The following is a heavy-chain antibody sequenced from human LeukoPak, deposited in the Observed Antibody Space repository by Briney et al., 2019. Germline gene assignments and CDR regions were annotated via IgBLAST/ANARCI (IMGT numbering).Heavy chain of an antibody. V-gene: IGHV1-18*01. Sequence: ASVKVSCKASGYTFTSYGISWVRQAPGQGLEWMGWISAYNGNTNYAQELQGRVTMTTDTSTSTAYMELRSLRSDDTAVYYCARDHGAEYCSSTSCQPFDYWGQGTLVTVSS. CDR2: ISAYNGNT. D-gene: IGHD2-2*01. J-gene: IGHJ4*02. CDR1: GYTFTSYG. CDR3: ARDHGAEYCSSTSCQPFDY.